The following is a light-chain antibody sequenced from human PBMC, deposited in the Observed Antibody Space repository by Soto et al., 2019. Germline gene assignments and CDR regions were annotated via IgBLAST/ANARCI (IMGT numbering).Light chain of an antibody. V-gene: IGKV3-20*01. Sequence: EIVLTQSPGTLSLSPGERATLSCRASQSVSSSYLAWYQQKPGQAPRLLIYGASSRATGIPDRFSGSGSGTDFTLPISRLEPEDFAVYYCQQYGRSPPVTFGGGTKVEIK. CDR1: QSVSSSY. J-gene: IGKJ4*01. CDR2: GAS. CDR3: QQYGRSPPVT.